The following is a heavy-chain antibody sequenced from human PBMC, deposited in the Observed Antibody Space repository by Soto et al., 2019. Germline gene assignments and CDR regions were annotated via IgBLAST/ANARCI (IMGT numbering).Heavy chain of an antibody. CDR1: GDSVSSNSAA. J-gene: IGHJ3*02. CDR3: AKDWTAI. V-gene: IGHV6-1*01. Sequence: SQTLSLTCAISGDSVSSNSAAWNWIRQSPSRGLEWLGRTYYRSKWYNDYAVSVKSRITINPDTSKNTLYLQMNSLRAEDTAVYYCAKDWTAIWGQGTMVTVSS. CDR2: TYYRSKWYN. D-gene: IGHD2-21*02.